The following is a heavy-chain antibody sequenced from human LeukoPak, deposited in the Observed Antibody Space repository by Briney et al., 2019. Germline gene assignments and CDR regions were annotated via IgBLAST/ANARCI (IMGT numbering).Heavy chain of an antibody. D-gene: IGHD3-16*02. CDR1: GFTFDDSD. CDR3: TRDAFGGVIAPYFHD. CDR2: LNWNGDKT. J-gene: IGHJ4*02. V-gene: IGHV3-20*04. Sequence: PGGSLRLSCVASGFTFDDSDLSWVRQVPGKGLEWVCGLNWNGDKTGYADPVKGRFIISRDNAKNSLYLQMNSLRAEDTALYYCTRDAFGGVIAPYFHDWGQGTRVTVSS.